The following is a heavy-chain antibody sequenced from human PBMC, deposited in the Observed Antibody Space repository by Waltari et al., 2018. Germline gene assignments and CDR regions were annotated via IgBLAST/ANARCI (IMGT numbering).Heavy chain of an antibody. CDR3: ARPLPYYDSSGYYSAVDY. D-gene: IGHD3-22*01. Sequence: QVQLVQSGAEVKKPGASVKVSCKASGYTFTSYGISWVRQAPGQGLEWMGWISAYNGNTNYAHKLQGRVPIPTDTSTSTAYMELRSLISDDTAVYYCARPLPYYDSSGYYSAVDYWGQGTLVTVSS. V-gene: IGHV1-18*01. CDR1: GYTFTSYG. CDR2: ISAYNGNT. J-gene: IGHJ4*02.